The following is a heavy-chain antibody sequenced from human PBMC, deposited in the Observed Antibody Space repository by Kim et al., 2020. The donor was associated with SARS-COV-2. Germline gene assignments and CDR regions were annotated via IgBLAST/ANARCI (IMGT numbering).Heavy chain of an antibody. CDR3: AKDPPGWELISGFDN. D-gene: IGHD1-26*01. CDR2: ISGSGGST. CDR1: GFTFSSYA. Sequence: GGSLRLSCAASGFTFSSYAMSWVRQAPGKGLEWVSAISGSGGSTYYADSVKGRFTISRDNSKNTLFLQMNSLRAEDTAVYYCAKDPPGWELISGFDNWGQGTLVTVSS. J-gene: IGHJ4*02. V-gene: IGHV3-23*01.